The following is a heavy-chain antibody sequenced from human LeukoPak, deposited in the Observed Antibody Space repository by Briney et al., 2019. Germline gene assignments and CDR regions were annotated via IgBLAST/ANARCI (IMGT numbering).Heavy chain of an antibody. J-gene: IGHJ1*01. V-gene: IGHV4-34*01. Sequence: PSETLSLTCAVYGGSFSGYYWSWIRQPPGKGLEWIGEINHSGSTNYNPSLKSRVTISVDTSKNQFSLKLSSVTAADTAVYYCARGLNYDSSGYYRKFEYFQHWGQGTLVTVSS. CDR2: INHSGST. D-gene: IGHD3-22*01. CDR3: ARGLNYDSSGYYRKFEYFQH. CDR1: GGSFSGYY.